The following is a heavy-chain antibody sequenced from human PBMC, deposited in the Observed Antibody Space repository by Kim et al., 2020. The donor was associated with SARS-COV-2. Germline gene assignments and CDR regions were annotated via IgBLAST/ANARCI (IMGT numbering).Heavy chain of an antibody. CDR2: ISAYNGNT. Sequence: ASVKVSCKASGYTFTSYGISWVRQAPGQGLEWMGWISAYNGNTNYAQKLQGRVTMTTDTSTSTAYMELRSLRSDDTAVYYCARDLVITMVRGVISRLQPSYYYGMDVWGQGTTVTVSS. D-gene: IGHD3-10*01. CDR3: ARDLVITMVRGVISRLQPSYYYGMDV. CDR1: GYTFTSYG. V-gene: IGHV1-18*01. J-gene: IGHJ6*02.